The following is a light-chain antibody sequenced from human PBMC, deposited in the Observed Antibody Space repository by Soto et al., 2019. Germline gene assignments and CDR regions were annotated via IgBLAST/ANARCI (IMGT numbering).Light chain of an antibody. J-gene: IGLJ2*01. V-gene: IGLV2-14*03. CDR3: CSYSGSNTIVV. CDR2: DVN. Sequence: QSALTQPASVSGSPGQSITISCTGTSSDVGGYNFVSWYQQHPGKAPRLMIFDVNNRPSGVSTRFSGSKSGNTASLPISGLQAEDEADYYCCSYSGSNTIVVFGGGTKLTVL. CDR1: SSDVGGYNF.